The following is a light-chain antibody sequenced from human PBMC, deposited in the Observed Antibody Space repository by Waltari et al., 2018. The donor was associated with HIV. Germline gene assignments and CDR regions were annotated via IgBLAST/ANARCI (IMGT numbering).Light chain of an antibody. Sequence: QSALTQPASVSGSPGQSITISCTGTSSDVGGYNSVAWYQQHPGKAPKLIIYEVSNRPPGVPYLCSGSKSGNTASLTISGLQADDEADYYCKSKTSSSTPCVFGTGTKVTVL. CDR3: KSKTSSSTPCV. V-gene: IGLV2-14*01. CDR2: EVS. J-gene: IGLJ1*01. CDR1: SSDVGGYNS.